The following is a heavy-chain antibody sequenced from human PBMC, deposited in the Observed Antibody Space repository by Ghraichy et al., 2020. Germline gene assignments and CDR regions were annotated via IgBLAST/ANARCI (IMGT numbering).Heavy chain of an antibody. V-gene: IGHV4-59*01. D-gene: IGHD2-2*02. CDR3: AVGYCSSTSCYTGLRHFDY. CDR1: GGSISSYY. Sequence: SETLSLTCTVSGGSISSYYWSWIRQPPGKGLEWIGYIYYSGSTNYNPSLKSRVTISVDTSKNQFSLKLSSVTAADTAVYYCAVGYCSSTSCYTGLRHFDYWGQGTLVTVSS. CDR2: IYYSGST. J-gene: IGHJ4*02.